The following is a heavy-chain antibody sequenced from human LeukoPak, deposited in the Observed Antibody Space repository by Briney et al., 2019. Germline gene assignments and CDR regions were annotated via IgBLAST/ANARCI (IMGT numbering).Heavy chain of an antibody. CDR2: SSRSSSYI. Sequence: GGPLRLSCADSGFTFSSYSMNWVRQAPGKGLEWVSSSSRSSSYIYYADSVKSRFTISRDNAKNSLYLQMNSLRAEDTAVYYCARASVQIVVVPAASRYYYYGMDVWGQGTTVTVSS. D-gene: IGHD2-2*01. V-gene: IGHV3-21*01. J-gene: IGHJ6*02. CDR1: GFTFSSYS. CDR3: ARASVQIVVVPAASRYYYYGMDV.